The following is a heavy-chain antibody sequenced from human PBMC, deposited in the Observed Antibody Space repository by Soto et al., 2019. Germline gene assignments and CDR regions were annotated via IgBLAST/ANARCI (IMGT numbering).Heavy chain of an antibody. J-gene: IGHJ6*02. D-gene: IGHD5-18*01. CDR2: ISYDGSDK. Sequence: GGSLRLSCAASGFTFSNYAMHWVRQAPGKGLEWVAVISYDGSDKYNANSVKGRFTISRDNSKNTLYLQMNSLRAEDTAVYYCARDTGPNGYNYYYFGMDVWGQGTTVTV. CDR1: GFTFSNYA. CDR3: ARDTGPNGYNYYYFGMDV. V-gene: IGHV3-30-3*01.